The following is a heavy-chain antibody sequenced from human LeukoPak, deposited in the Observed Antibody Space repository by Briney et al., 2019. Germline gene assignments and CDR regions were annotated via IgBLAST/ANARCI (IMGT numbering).Heavy chain of an antibody. CDR1: GFTFSSYA. Sequence: PGGSLRLSCAASGFTFSSYAMHWVRQAPGKGLEWVAVIWGGGDNKYYADSVKGRFTISRDNSKNTLYLQMNSLRAEDTAVYYCARVLLPLYGMDVWGQGTTVTVSS. V-gene: IGHV3-33*08. CDR3: ARVLLPLYGMDV. J-gene: IGHJ6*02. D-gene: IGHD3-22*01. CDR2: IWGGGDNK.